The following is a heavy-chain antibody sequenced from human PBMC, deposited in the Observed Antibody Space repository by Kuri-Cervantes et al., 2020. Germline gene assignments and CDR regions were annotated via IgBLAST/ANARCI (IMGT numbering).Heavy chain of an antibody. J-gene: IGHJ4*02. CDR2: IYYSGST. D-gene: IGHD2-2*01. CDR3: ARVRDDCSSTSCYLFDY. Sequence: SETLSLTCTVSGGSISSGDCYWSWIRQPPGKGLEWIGYIYYSGSTYYNPSLKSRVTISVDTSKNQFSLKLSSVTAADTAVYYCARVRDDCSSTSCYLFDYWGQGTLVTVSS. CDR1: GGSISSGDCY. V-gene: IGHV4-30-4*01.